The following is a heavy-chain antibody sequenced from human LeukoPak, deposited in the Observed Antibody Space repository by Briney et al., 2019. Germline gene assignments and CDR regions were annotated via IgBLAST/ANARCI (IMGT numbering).Heavy chain of an antibody. CDR3: AADMIADDAFDI. V-gene: IGHV1-58*02. CDR1: GFTFTSSA. CDR2: IVVGSGNT. Sequence: GASVKVSCKASGFTFTSSAMQWVRQAREQRLEWIGWIVVGSGNTNYAQKFQERVTITRDMSTSTAYMELSSLRSEDTAVYYCAADMIADDAFDIWGQGTMVTVSS. J-gene: IGHJ3*02. D-gene: IGHD3-22*01.